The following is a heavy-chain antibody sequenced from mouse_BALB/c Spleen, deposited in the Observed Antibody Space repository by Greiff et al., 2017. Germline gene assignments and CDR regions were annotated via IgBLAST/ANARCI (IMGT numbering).Heavy chain of an antibody. V-gene: IGHV5-6*01. CDR3: ARHTPYYAMDY. J-gene: IGHJ4*01. Sequence: EVKLVESGGDLVKPGGSLKLSCAASGFTFSSYGMSWVRQTPDKRLEWVATISSGGSYTYYPDSVKGRFTISRDNAKNTLYLQMSSLKSEDTAMYYCARHTPYYAMDYWGQGTSVTVSS. CDR2: ISSGGSYT. CDR1: GFTFSSYG.